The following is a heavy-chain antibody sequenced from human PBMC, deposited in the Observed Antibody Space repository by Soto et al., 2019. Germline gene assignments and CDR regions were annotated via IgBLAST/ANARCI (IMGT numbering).Heavy chain of an antibody. CDR2: IYYSGST. J-gene: IGHJ6*03. CDR3: ARGRRRAAAGKDYYYYYYMDV. Sequence: SETLSLTCTVSGGSISSGGYYWSWIRQHPGKGLERIGYIYYSGSTYYNPSLKSRVTISVDTSKNQFSLKLSSVTAADTAVYYCARGRRRAAAGKDYYYYYYMDVWGKGTTVTVSS. D-gene: IGHD6-13*01. V-gene: IGHV4-31*03. CDR1: GGSISSGGYY.